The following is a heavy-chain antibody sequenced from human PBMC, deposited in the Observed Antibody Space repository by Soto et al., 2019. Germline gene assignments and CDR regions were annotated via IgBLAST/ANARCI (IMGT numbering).Heavy chain of an antibody. V-gene: IGHV1-69*06. D-gene: IGHD3-10*01. CDR1: GGTFSSYA. CDR2: IIPIFGTA. J-gene: IGHJ5*02. CDR3: ATIYFYGSGNTNWFDP. Sequence: ASVKISCKASGGTFSSYAICWVPQAPGQGLEWMGGIIPIFGTATYAQKFQGRVTITADKSTSTAYMELSSLRSEDTAVYYCATIYFYGSGNTNWFDPWGQGTLVDVSS.